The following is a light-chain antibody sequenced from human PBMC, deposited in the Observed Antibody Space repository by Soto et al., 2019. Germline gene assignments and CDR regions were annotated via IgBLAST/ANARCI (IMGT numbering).Light chain of an antibody. CDR1: QSVSSN. CDR2: GAS. J-gene: IGKJ4*01. Sequence: IGVTQSRATVSVSPGERATLSSRASQSVSSNLSWYQQKPGQAPMLLIYGASNSATGIPARFSGSGSGTECTLTISRAQAEDVASYSHHPLTCYPLTFGRGTQVDI. V-gene: IGKV3-15*01. CDR3: HPLTCYPLT.